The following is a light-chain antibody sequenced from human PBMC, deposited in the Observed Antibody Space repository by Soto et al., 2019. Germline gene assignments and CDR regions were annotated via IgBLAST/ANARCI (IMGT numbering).Light chain of an antibody. CDR1: SSNIGSNI. Sequence: QSVLTQPPSASGTPGQRVTISCSGSSSNIGSNIVNWYQQLPGTAPKLLIYGDNQRPSGVPDRFSSSKSGTSASLAIRGLQSEDEADYYCAAWDDSLNGAVFGGGTQLTVL. J-gene: IGLJ7*01. CDR3: AAWDDSLNGAV. CDR2: GDN. V-gene: IGLV1-44*01.